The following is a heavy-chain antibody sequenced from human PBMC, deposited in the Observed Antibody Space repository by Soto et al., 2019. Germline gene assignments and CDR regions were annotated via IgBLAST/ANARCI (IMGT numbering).Heavy chain of an antibody. D-gene: IGHD3-10*01. Sequence: ASVKVSCKASGGTFSSYAISWVRQAPGQGLEWMGGIIPIFGTANYAQKFQGRVTITADESTSTAYMELSSLRSEDTAVYYCARAPYYYGSGSSENWFDPWGQGTLVT. CDR2: IIPIFGTA. CDR3: ARAPYYYGSGSSENWFDP. V-gene: IGHV1-69*13. J-gene: IGHJ5*02. CDR1: GGTFSSYA.